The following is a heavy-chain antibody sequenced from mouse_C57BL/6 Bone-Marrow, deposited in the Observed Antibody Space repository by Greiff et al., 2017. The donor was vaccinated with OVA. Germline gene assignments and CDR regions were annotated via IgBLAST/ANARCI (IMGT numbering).Heavy chain of an antibody. CDR3: AKRSNYRYYAMDY. Sequence: EVMLVESGGGLVKPGGSLKLSCAASGFTFSDYGMHWVRQAPEKGLEWVAYISSGSSTIYYADTVKGRFTISRDNAKNTLFLQMTSLRSEDTAMYYCAKRSNYRYYAMDYWGQGTSVTVSS. CDR2: ISSGSSTI. J-gene: IGHJ4*01. D-gene: IGHD2-5*01. CDR1: GFTFSDYG. V-gene: IGHV5-17*01.